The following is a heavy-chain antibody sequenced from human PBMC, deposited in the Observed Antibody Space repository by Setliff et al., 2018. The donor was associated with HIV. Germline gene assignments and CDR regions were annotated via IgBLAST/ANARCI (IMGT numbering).Heavy chain of an antibody. Sequence: ASVKVSCKASGYTFTSYDINWVRQATGQGLEWMGWMNPNSGNTGYAQKFQGRVTMTRNTSISTAYMELSSLRSEATAVYYCARGPVAAAGLPRYYYYYMDVWGKGTTVTVSS. CDR2: MNPNSGNT. V-gene: IGHV1-8*02. J-gene: IGHJ6*03. D-gene: IGHD6-13*01. CDR3: ARGPVAAAGLPRYYYYYMDV. CDR1: GYTFTSYD.